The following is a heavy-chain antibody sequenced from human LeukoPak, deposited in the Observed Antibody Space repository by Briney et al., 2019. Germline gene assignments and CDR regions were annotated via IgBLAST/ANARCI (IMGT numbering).Heavy chain of an antibody. CDR2: RSYDGSNK. CDR1: GFTFSSYG. D-gene: IGHD3-22*01. Sequence: PGRSLRLSCAASGFTFSSYGMHWVRQAPGKGLEWVAVRSYDGSNKYYADSVKGRFTISRDNSKNTLYLQMNSLRAEDTAVYYCAKEHSSGYLVLDYWGQGTLVTVSS. J-gene: IGHJ4*02. CDR3: AKEHSSGYLVLDY. V-gene: IGHV3-30*18.